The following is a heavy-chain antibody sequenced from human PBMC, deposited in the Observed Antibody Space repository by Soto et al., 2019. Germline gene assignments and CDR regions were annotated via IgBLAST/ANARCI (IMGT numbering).Heavy chain of an antibody. CDR1: GFTFNTYA. Sequence: QVPLMESGGGVVQPGRSLRLSCAASGFTFNTYAMHWVRQAPGKGLEWVAVITPDGTEQYYADSVKGRFTISRDNSKNTLYLQMHSLGLEDMSIYHCAKRGILGAQGMAYFDLWGRGTLVTVSS. V-gene: IGHV3-30*18. CDR2: ITPDGTEQ. CDR3: AKRGILGAQGMAYFDL. J-gene: IGHJ2*01. D-gene: IGHD1-26*01.